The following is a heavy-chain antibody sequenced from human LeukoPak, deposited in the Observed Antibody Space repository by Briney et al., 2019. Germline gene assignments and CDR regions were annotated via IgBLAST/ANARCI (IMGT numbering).Heavy chain of an antibody. D-gene: IGHD6-25*01. J-gene: IGHJ1*01. CDR1: GGTFSSYA. V-gene: IGHV1-69*13. Sequence: ASVKVSCKASGGTFSSYAIGWVRQAPGQGLEWMGGIIPIFGTANYAQKFQGRVTITADESTSTAYMELSSLRSEDTAVYYCARGGPGNFQHWGQGTLVTVSS. CDR3: ARGGPGNFQH. CDR2: IIPIFGTA.